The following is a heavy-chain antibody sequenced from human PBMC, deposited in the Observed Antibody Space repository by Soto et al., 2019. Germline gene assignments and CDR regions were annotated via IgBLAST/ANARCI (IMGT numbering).Heavy chain of an antibody. CDR2: INHSGST. Sequence: QVQLQQWGAGLLKPSETLSLTCAVYGGSFSGYYWSWIRQPPGKGLEWIGEINHSGSTNYNPSLNSRVTISVDTSKNQFSLKLSSVTAADTAVYYCARHRPIVVVVAATPFTDAFDIWGQGTMVTVSS. CDR1: GGSFSGYY. V-gene: IGHV4-34*01. J-gene: IGHJ3*02. D-gene: IGHD2-15*01. CDR3: ARHRPIVVVVAATPFTDAFDI.